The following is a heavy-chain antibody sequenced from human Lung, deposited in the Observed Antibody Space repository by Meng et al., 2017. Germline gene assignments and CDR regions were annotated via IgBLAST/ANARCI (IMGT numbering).Heavy chain of an antibody. D-gene: IGHD4-17*01. CDR2: ISWNSGSI. V-gene: IGHV3-9*01. Sequence: SLKISCAASGFTFDDYAMHWVRQAPGKGLEWVSGISWNSGSIGYADSVKGRFTISRDNAKNSLYLQMNSLRAEDTALYYCAKDTPTHGDYVLGYWGQGTLVTVSS. J-gene: IGHJ4*02. CDR3: AKDTPTHGDYVLGY. CDR1: GFTFDDYA.